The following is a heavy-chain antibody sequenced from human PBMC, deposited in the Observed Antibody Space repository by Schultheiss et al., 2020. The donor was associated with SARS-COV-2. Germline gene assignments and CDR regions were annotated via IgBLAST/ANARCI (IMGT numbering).Heavy chain of an antibody. CDR2: IRSKAYGGTT. J-gene: IGHJ4*02. D-gene: IGHD1-26*01. CDR3: ARDRRPSGSYYDYFDY. Sequence: GGSLRLSCTASGFTFGDYAMSWVRQAPGKGLEWVGFIRSKAYGGTTEYAASVKGRFTISRDNAKNSLYLQMNSLRAEDTAVYYCARDRRPSGSYYDYFDYWGQGTLVTVSS. V-gene: IGHV3-49*04. CDR1: GFTFGDYA.